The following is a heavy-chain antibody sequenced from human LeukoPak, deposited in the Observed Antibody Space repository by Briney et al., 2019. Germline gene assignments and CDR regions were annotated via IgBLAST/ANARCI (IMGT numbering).Heavy chain of an antibody. V-gene: IGHV1-58*02. CDR1: GFTFTSSA. D-gene: IGHD5-12*01. J-gene: IGHJ3*02. CDR2: IVVGSGNT. CDR3: AAGTPNIVAHDAFDI. Sequence: TSVKVSCKASGFTFTSSAMQWVRQARGQRLEWIGWIVVGSGNTNYAQKFQERVTITRDMSTSTAYMELSSLGSEDTAVYYCAAGTPNIVAHDAFDIWGQGTMVTVSS.